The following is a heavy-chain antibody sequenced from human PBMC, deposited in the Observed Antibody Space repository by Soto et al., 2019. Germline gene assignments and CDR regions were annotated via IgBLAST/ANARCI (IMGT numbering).Heavy chain of an antibody. Sequence: QVQLQESGPGLVKPSETLSLTCTVSSGSITSSNWRSWVRQSPGKGLEWIGEVAPSGYTYCIPSLRSRLTISLAMSRNRFSLRLTSVTAADPAIYYCARNRYGGYDFDYWGQGTLVTVSS. D-gene: IGHD5-12*01. V-gene: IGHV4-4*02. CDR3: ARNRYGGYDFDY. CDR2: VAPSGYT. J-gene: IGHJ4*02. CDR1: SGSITSSNW.